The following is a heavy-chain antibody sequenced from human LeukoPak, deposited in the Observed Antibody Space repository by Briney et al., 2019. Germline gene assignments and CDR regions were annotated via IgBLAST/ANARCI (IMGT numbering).Heavy chain of an antibody. V-gene: IGHV3-7*01. J-gene: IGHJ4*02. CDR2: IKQDGSEK. D-gene: IGHD1-26*01. CDR3: AREDGSYCVNY. Sequence: GGSLRLSCAASGFTFSSYRMSWVRQAPGKGLEWVANIKQDGSEKYYVDSVKGRFTISRDNAKNSLYLQMNSLRAEDTAVYYCAREDGSYCVNYWGQGTLVTVSS. CDR1: GFTFSSYR.